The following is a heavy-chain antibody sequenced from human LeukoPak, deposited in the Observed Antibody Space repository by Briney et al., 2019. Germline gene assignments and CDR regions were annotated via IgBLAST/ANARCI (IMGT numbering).Heavy chain of an antibody. V-gene: IGHV4-34*01. CDR2: INHSGST. CDR3: ARRPYYDYVWAI. J-gene: IGHJ3*02. Sequence: SETLSLTCTVSGGSISRYYWSWIRQPPGKGLEWIGEINHSGSTNYNPSLKSRVTISVDTSKNQFSLKLSSVTAADTAVYYCARRPYYDYVWAIWGQGTMVTVSS. D-gene: IGHD3-16*01. CDR1: GGSISRYY.